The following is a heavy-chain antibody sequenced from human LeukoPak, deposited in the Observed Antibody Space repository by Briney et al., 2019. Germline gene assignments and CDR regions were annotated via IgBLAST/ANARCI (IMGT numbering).Heavy chain of an antibody. D-gene: IGHD3-22*01. V-gene: IGHV1-2*02. CDR3: ARYSGGGYYYGSSDYYAEYFQH. Sequence: ASVKVSCKASGYTFTGYYIHWVRQAPGQGLEWVGWINPKSGGTNYAQKFQGRVTMTRDTSISTAYMELSRLRSDDTAVHYCARYSGGGYYYGSSDYYAEYFQHWGQGTLVTVSS. CDR2: INPKSGGT. CDR1: GYTFTGYY. J-gene: IGHJ1*01.